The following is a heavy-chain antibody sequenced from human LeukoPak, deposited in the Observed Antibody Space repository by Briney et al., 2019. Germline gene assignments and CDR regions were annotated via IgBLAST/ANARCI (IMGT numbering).Heavy chain of an antibody. V-gene: IGHV3-30*09. CDR3: ARDYPPLREGYDY. J-gene: IGHJ4*02. D-gene: IGHD1-26*01. CDR1: GFAFSSYA. Sequence: GGSLRPSCAASGFAFSSYAMHWVRQAPGKGLEWVAVISYDGSNKYYADSVKGRFAISRDNSKNTLYLQMNSLRAEDTAVYYCARDYPPLREGYDYWGQGTLVTVSS. CDR2: ISYDGSNK.